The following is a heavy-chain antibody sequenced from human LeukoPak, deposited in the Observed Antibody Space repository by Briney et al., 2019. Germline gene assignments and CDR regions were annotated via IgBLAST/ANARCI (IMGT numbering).Heavy chain of an antibody. J-gene: IGHJ3*02. CDR3: AKLSASDAFDI. CDR2: ISGSGGST. V-gene: IGHV3-23*01. CDR1: GFTFSSYA. Sequence: GGSLRLSCAASGFTFSSYAMSWVRQAPGKGLEWVSAISGSGGSTYYADFVKGRFIFSRDNSKNTLYLQMNSLRAEDTAVYYCAKLSASDAFDIWGQGTMVTVSS.